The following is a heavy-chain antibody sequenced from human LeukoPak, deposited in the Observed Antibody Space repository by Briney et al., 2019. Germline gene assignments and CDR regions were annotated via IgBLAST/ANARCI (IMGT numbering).Heavy chain of an antibody. CDR3: AREVSSSWFDY. V-gene: IGHV1-2*04. J-gene: IGHJ4*02. CDR2: INPNSGAT. Sequence: GASVKVSCKASGYTFTGHYMHWVRRAPGQGLEWMGWINPNSGATKYAEKFQGWVTATRDTSISTAYMEVKRLRSDDTATYYCAREVSSSWFDYWGQGTLVTVSS. D-gene: IGHD6-13*01. CDR1: GYTFTGHY.